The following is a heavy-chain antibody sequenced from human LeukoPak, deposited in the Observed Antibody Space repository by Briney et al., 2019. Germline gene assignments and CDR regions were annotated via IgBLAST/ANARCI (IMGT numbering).Heavy chain of an antibody. CDR2: ISSSSSYI. J-gene: IGHJ4*02. Sequence: GGSLRLSCAASGFTFSSYSMNWVRQAPGKGLEWVSSISSSSSYIYYADSVKGRSTTSRDNAKNSLYLQMNSLRAEDTALYYCARVRRGYSGYAFDYWGQGTLVTVSS. D-gene: IGHD5-12*01. CDR3: ARVRRGYSGYAFDY. CDR1: GFTFSSYS. V-gene: IGHV3-21*01.